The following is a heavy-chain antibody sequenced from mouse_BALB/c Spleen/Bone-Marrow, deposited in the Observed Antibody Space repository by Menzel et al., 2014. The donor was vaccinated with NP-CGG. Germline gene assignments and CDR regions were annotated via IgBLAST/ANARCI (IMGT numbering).Heavy chain of an antibody. Sequence: EVNVVESGGGLVQPKGSLKLSCAASGFTFNTNAMNWVRQAPGKGLEWVARIRSKSNNYATYYADSVKDRFTISRDDSQSMLYLQMNNLKTEDTAMYYCVRDDGNPYYYAMDYWGQGTSVTVSS. D-gene: IGHD2-1*01. CDR3: VRDDGNPYYYAMDY. CDR1: GFTFNTNA. J-gene: IGHJ4*01. V-gene: IGHV10S3*01. CDR2: IRSKSNNYAT.